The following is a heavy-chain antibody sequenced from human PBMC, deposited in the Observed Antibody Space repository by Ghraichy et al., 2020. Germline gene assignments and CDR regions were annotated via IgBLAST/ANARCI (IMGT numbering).Heavy chain of an antibody. CDR1: GGSISSGGYY. Sequence: TLSLTCTVSGGSISSGGYYWSWIRQHPGKGLEWIGYIYYSGSTYYNPSLKSRVTISVDTSKNQFSLKLSSVTAADTAVYYCARTGMATHSFDYWGQGTLVTVSS. CDR2: IYYSGST. V-gene: IGHV4-31*03. CDR3: ARTGMATHSFDY. J-gene: IGHJ4*02. D-gene: IGHD5-24*01.